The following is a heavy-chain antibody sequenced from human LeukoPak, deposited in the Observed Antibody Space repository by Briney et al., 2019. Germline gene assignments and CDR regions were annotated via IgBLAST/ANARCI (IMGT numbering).Heavy chain of an antibody. CDR1: GLTVSSSS. Sequence: GGSLILSCAASGLTVSSSSLSCVRQAPGKGLEWVSLITSGGNTYYAGSVRGRFTVSRDNSKNTLFLQMNSLRADDTAVYYCARASYSSWTFFEYWGQGTLVTVSS. CDR2: ITSGGNT. V-gene: IGHV3-53*01. D-gene: IGHD6-6*01. CDR3: ARASYSSWTFFEY. J-gene: IGHJ4*02.